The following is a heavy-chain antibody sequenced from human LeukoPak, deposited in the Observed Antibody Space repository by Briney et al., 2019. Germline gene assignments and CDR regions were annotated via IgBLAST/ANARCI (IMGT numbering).Heavy chain of an antibody. CDR1: GFSLSGYW. J-gene: IGHJ4*02. CDR3: ASEKLGIVPFDY. D-gene: IGHD7-27*01. Sequence: GGSLRLSCAASGFSLSGYWMTWVRQAPGKGLEWVANINRDGSQKNHVDSVQGRFTISRDNAKNSPYLQMNSLTAEDTAVYYCASEKLGIVPFDYSGQGTLVTVSS. CDR2: INRDGSQK. V-gene: IGHV3-7*01.